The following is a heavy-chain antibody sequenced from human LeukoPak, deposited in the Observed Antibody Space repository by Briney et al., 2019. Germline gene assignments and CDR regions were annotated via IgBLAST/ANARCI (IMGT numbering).Heavy chain of an antibody. Sequence: GGSLRLSCAASGFTFSSYGMHWVRQAPGKGLEWVAFIRYDGSNKYYADSVKGRFTISRDNAKNSVYLQMNSLRAEDTAVYYCAYWAGTVAAFNGPFDYWGRGTRVTVSS. CDR2: IRYDGSNK. D-gene: IGHD2-15*01. CDR1: GFTFSSYG. CDR3: AYWAGTVAAFNGPFDY. V-gene: IGHV3-30*02. J-gene: IGHJ4*02.